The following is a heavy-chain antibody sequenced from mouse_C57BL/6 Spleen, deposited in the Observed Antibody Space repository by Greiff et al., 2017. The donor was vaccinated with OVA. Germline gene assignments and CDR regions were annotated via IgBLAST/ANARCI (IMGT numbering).Heavy chain of an antibody. J-gene: IGHJ3*01. CDR3: ARSYYSNPCFAY. CDR2: ISDGGSYT. D-gene: IGHD2-5*01. V-gene: IGHV5-4*01. Sequence: EVQGVESGGGLVKPGGSLKLSCAASGFTFSSYAMSWVRQTPETRLEWVATISDGGSYTYYPDNVKGRFPISRYNAKNNLYLQMNHLKSDDTAIYYCARSYYSNPCFAYWGQGTLVTVSA. CDR1: GFTFSSYA.